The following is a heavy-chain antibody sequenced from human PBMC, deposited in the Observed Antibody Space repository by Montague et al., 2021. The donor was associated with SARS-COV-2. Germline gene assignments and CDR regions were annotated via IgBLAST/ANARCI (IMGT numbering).Heavy chain of an antibody. V-gene: IGHV4-39*07. D-gene: IGHD6-13*01. Sequence: SETLSLTCTVSGGSISSSSYYWGWIRQPPGKGLEWIGSIYYSGSTYYNPSLKSRVTISVDTSKNQFSLKLSSVTAADTAVYYCARVGRQQLVRLSGMDVWGQGPPVPVPS. CDR3: ARVGRQQLVRLSGMDV. CDR1: GGSISSSSYY. J-gene: IGHJ6*02. CDR2: IYYSGST.